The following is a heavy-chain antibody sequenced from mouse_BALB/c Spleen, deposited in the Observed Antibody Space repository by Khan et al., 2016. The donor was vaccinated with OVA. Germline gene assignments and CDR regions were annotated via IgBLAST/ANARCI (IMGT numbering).Heavy chain of an antibody. CDR3: ASDNFYGRSSYAMDY. J-gene: IGHJ4*01. CDR2: IGPGSSNA. D-gene: IGHD1-1*01. V-gene: IGHV1S41*01. CDR1: GYTFTSYW. Sequence: DLVKPGASVKLSCKASGYTFTSYWINWIKQRPGQGLEWIGRIGPGSSNAYYNDMFKGKATLTVDTSSNTAYIQLSSLSSEDSAVYFCASDNFYGRSSYAMDYWGQGTSVTVSA.